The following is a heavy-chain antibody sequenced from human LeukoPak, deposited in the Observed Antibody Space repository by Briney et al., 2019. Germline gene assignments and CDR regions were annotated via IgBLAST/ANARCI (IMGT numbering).Heavy chain of an antibody. J-gene: IGHJ4*02. Sequence: PGGSLRLSCAASGFTFSSYSMNWVRQAPGKGLEWVSYISSSSSTIYYADSVKGRFTISRDNAKNSLYLQMNSLRAEDTAVYYCARDPAAGYFDYWGQGTLVTVSS. D-gene: IGHD6-13*01. CDR3: ARDPAAGYFDY. CDR1: GFTFSSYS. V-gene: IGHV3-48*01. CDR2: ISSSSSTI.